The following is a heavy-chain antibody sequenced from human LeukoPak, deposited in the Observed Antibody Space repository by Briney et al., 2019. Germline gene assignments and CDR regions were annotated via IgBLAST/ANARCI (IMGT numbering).Heavy chain of an antibody. D-gene: IGHD2-2*01. V-gene: IGHV1-2*02. CDR3: ARDPLGDYQLLSWFDP. Sequence: GASVKVSCKASGYTFTGYYMHWVRQAPGQGLEWMGWINPNSGGTNYAQKFQGRVTMTRDTSISTAYMELSRLRSDDTAVYYCARDPLGDYQLLSWFDPWGQGTLVTVSS. CDR2: INPNSGGT. CDR1: GYTFTGYY. J-gene: IGHJ5*02.